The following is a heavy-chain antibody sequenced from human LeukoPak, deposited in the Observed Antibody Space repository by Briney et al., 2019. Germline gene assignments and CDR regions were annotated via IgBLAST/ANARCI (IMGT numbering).Heavy chain of an antibody. J-gene: IGHJ4*02. CDR3: AKLLLDYFDY. D-gene: IGHD2-15*01. Sequence: GPSLRLSCAASGFTFSSYAMSWVRQAPGKGLEWVSAISGSGGSTYYADSVRGRFTIPRDNSKNTLYLQMNSLRAEDTAVYYCAKLLLDYFDYWGQGTLVTVSS. V-gene: IGHV3-23*01. CDR2: ISGSGGST. CDR1: GFTFSSYA.